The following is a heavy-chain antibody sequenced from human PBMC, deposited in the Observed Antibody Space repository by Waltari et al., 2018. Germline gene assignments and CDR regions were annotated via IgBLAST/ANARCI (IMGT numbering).Heavy chain of an antibody. CDR2: IYHSGST. CDR3: ARSETTYYYGSWSYYNWLPPLY. CDR1: GGSISSSNW. D-gene: IGHD3-10*01. J-gene: IGHJ4*02. V-gene: IGHV4-4*02. Sequence: QVQLQESGPGLVKPSGTLSLTCAVSGGSISSSNWWSWVRQPPGKGLEWIGEIYHSGSTNYNPSLKSRVTISVDKSKNQFSLKLSSVTAADTAVYYCARSETTYYYGSWSYYNWLPPLYWGQGTLVTVSS.